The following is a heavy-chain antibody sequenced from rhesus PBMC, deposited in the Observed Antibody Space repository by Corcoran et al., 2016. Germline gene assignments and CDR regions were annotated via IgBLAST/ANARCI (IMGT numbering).Heavy chain of an antibody. D-gene: IGHD3-3*01. J-gene: IGHJ4*01. V-gene: IGHV1S2*01. CDR3: ARENNIWTGFSY. CDR2: IKPYNGNT. CDR1: GYTFTDYY. Sequence: QVQLVQSGAEVKKPGSSVKVSCKASGYTFTDYYMHWVQQAPRQGLEWMGWIKPYNGNTKYAQKFQGRVTMTRDTSTSTAYMELSSLRSEDTAVYYCARENNIWTGFSYWGQGVLVTVSS.